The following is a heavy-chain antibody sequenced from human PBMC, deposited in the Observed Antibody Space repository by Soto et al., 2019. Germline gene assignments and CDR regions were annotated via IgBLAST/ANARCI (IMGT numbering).Heavy chain of an antibody. CDR3: TRPGIAAAGTRYYYYYMDV. V-gene: IGHV3-49*03. CDR2: IRSKAYGGTT. Sequence: EVQLVESGGGLVQPGRSLRLSCTASGFTFGDYAMSWFRQAPGKGLEWVGFIRSKAYGGTTEYAASVKGRFTISRDDSKSIAYLQMNSLKTEDTAVYYCTRPGIAAAGTRYYYYYMDVSGKGTTVTVSS. CDR1: GFTFGDYA. D-gene: IGHD6-13*01. J-gene: IGHJ6*03.